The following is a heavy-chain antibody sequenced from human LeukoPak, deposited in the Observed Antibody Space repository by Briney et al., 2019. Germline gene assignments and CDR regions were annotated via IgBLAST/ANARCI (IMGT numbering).Heavy chain of an antibody. Sequence: GGSLRLSCAASGFTFSSYGMHWVRQAPGKGLEWVAVISYDGSNKYYADSVKGRFTISRDNSKNTLYLQMNSLRAEDTAVYYCAKESSLVIRGLWSSSQETYKPFLDYWGQGTLVTVSS. CDR3: AKESSLVIRGLWSSSQETYKPFLDY. J-gene: IGHJ4*02. CDR1: GFTFSSYG. D-gene: IGHD6-13*01. V-gene: IGHV3-30*18. CDR2: ISYDGSNK.